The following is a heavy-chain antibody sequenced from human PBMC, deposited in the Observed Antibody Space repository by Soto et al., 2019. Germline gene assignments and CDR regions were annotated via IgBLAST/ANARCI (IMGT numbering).Heavy chain of an antibody. V-gene: IGHV3-23*01. CDR3: AKDLFANWNPQPQDY. CDR2: ISGSGGST. D-gene: IGHD1-20*01. J-gene: IGHJ4*02. Sequence: EVQLLESGGGLVQPGGSLRLSCASSGFTFSKNTMTWVRQAPGKGLEWVSDISGSGGSTYYADSVKGRFTISRDNSKNTLYLQMNSLRAEDTAVYYCAKDLFANWNPQPQDYWGQGTLVTVSS. CDR1: GFTFSKNT.